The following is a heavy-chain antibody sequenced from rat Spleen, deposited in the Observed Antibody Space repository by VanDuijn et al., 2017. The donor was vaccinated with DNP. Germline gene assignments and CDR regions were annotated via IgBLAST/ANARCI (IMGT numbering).Heavy chain of an antibody. D-gene: IGHD3-2*01. J-gene: IGHJ2*01. CDR3: ARGGLWFDY. CDR1: GFTFSNYD. CDR2: ISYDGSST. V-gene: IGHV5-7*01. Sequence: EVQLVESGGGLVQPGRSMKLSCAASGFTFSNYDMAWVRQAPKKGLEWVATISYDGSSTNYRDSVKGRFTISRDNAKSTLYLQMDSLRSEDTATYDCARGGLWFDYWGQGVMVTVSS.